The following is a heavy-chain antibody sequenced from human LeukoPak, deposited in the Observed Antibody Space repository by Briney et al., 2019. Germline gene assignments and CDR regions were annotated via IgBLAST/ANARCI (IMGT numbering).Heavy chain of an antibody. V-gene: IGHV4-4*09. Sequence: ESSETLSLTCTVSGGSISSYYWSWIRQPPGKGLEWIGYIYTSGSTNYNPSLKSRVTISVDTSKNQFSLKLSSVTAADTAVYYCARLDYYMDVWGKGTTVTVSS. CDR1: GGSISSYY. J-gene: IGHJ6*03. CDR3: ARLDYYMDV. CDR2: IYTSGST.